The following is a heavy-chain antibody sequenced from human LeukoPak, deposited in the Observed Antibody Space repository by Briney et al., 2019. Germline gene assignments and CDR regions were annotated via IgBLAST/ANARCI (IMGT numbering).Heavy chain of an antibody. CDR3: AAPSSTDYYYYGMDV. CDR2: ISYDGSNK. CDR1: GFTFSSYA. D-gene: IGHD2-2*01. V-gene: IGHV3-30*04. Sequence: GGSLRLSCAASGFTFSSYAMHWVRQAPGKGLEWVAVISYDGSNKYYADSVKGRFTISRDNSKNTLYLQMNSLRAEDTAVYYCAAPSSTDYYYYGMDVWGQGTTVTVSS. J-gene: IGHJ6*02.